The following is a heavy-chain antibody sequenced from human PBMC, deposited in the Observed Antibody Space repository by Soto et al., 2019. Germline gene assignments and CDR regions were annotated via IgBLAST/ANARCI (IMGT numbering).Heavy chain of an antibody. V-gene: IGHV4-31*01. D-gene: IGHD1-20*01. Sequence: QVQLQESGPGLVKPSQTLSLTCTVSGGSISSGGYYWSWIRQHPGKGLEWIGYIYYSGITYYNPSLKSSVTISVDTSKNQFFLKLSSVTAADTAVYYCARFIPGPGSDYWGQGTLVTVSS. CDR2: IYYSGIT. CDR1: GGSISSGGYY. J-gene: IGHJ4*02. CDR3: ARFIPGPGSDY.